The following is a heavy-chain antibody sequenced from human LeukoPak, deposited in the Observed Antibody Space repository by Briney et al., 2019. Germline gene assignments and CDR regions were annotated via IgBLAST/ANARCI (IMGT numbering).Heavy chain of an antibody. CDR1: GYTFTSYD. CDR3: ARGRRYFDWLPFDY. D-gene: IGHD3-9*01. Sequence: ASVKVSCKASGYTFTSYDINWVRQATGQGLEWMGWMNPNSGNTGYARKFQGRVTMTRNTSISTAYMELSSLRSEDTAVYYCARGRRYFDWLPFDYWGQGTLVTVSS. V-gene: IGHV1-8*01. J-gene: IGHJ4*02. CDR2: MNPNSGNT.